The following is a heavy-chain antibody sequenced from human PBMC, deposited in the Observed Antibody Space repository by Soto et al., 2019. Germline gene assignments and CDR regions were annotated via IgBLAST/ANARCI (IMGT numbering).Heavy chain of an antibody. V-gene: IGHV3-23*01. Sequence: VQLLESVGGLLQPGGSLRLSCEASGFIFSDYAMTLVRQAPGKGLEWVSAITGSGDKTYYADSVNGRFIISRANSQSTLFLLINSLRGEETALYYCANDRAHRTVLLAAVDSLGQLTQVTFAS. CDR3: ANDRAHRTVLLAAVDS. CDR2: ITGSGDKT. D-gene: IGHD2-15*01. J-gene: IGHJ4*02. CDR1: GFIFSDYA.